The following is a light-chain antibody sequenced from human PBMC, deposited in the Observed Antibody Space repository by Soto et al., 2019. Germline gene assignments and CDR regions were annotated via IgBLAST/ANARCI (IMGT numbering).Light chain of an antibody. CDR1: QSVSSN. J-gene: IGKJ1*01. CDR2: GAS. V-gene: IGKV3-15*01. Sequence: EIVMTQSPATLSVSPGERATLSCRASQSVSSNLAWYQQKPGQAPRLLIYGASTRSTGIPARFIGSGSGTEFTLTISSLQSEDFAVYYCQQYNNRPWTFGHGTKVEIK. CDR3: QQYNNRPWT.